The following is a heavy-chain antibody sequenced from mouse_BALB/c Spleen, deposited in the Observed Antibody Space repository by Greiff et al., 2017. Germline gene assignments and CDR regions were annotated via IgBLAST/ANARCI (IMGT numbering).Heavy chain of an antibody. J-gene: IGHJ1*01. D-gene: IGHD1-1*01. CDR2: INPGSGGT. CDR3: ARYYYGSSYDWYFDV. Sequence: VQLQQSGAELVRPGTSVKVSCKASGYAFTNYLIGWVKQRPGQGLEWIGVINPGSGGTNYNEKFKGKATLTADKSSSTAYMQLSSLTSDDSAVYFCARYYYGSSYDWYFDVWGAGTTVTVSS. CDR1: GYAFTNYL. V-gene: IGHV1-54*01.